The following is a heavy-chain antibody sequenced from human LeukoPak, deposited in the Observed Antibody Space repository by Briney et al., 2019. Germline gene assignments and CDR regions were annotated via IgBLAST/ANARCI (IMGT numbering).Heavy chain of an antibody. CDR2: IYYRGTT. V-gene: IGHV4-59*12. D-gene: IGHD4-17*01. J-gene: IGHJ3*02. CDR3: ARGPLTTVTTHGAFDI. Sequence: SETLSLTCTVSGGSIGTYYWSWIRQPPGKGLEWIGYIYYRGTTNYNPSLMSRVTISVDTSKNQFSLKLSSVTAADTAVYYCARGPLTTVTTHGAFDIWGQGTMVTVSS. CDR1: GGSIGTYY.